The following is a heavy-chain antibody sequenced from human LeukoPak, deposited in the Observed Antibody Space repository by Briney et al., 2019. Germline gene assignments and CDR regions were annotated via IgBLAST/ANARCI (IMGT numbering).Heavy chain of an antibody. CDR3: ARRPIVGSTGFYFDS. Sequence: PSETLSLTCNVSGGSISTTTNSWGWAWIRQRPTKGLEWIGSIYYGGSPYYTSSLKSRVTISVDTSKNQFSLKLASLTAADTAVYYCARRPIVGSTGFYFDSRGPGTLVTVSS. J-gene: IGHJ4*02. V-gene: IGHV4-39*01. CDR2: IYYGGSP. CDR1: GGSISTTTNS. D-gene: IGHD1-26*01.